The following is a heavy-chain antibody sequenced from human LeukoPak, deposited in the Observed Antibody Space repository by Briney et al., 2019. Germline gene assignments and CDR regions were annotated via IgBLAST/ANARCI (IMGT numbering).Heavy chain of an antibody. D-gene: IGHD2-15*01. Sequence: SETLSLTCTVSGGSISSSSYYWGWIRQPPGKGLEWIGSIYYSGSTYYNPSLKSRVTISVDTSKNQFSLKLSSVTAADTAVYYCARLLCSGGSCWPTDPPYYFDYWGQGTLVTVSS. J-gene: IGHJ4*02. CDR3: ARLLCSGGSCWPTDPPYYFDY. CDR2: IYYSGST. V-gene: IGHV4-39*01. CDR1: GGSISSSSYY.